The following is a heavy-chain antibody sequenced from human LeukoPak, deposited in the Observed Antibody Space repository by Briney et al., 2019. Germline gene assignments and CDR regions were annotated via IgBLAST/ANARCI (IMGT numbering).Heavy chain of an antibody. CDR2: IYHSGST. V-gene: IGHV4-38-2*01. CDR3: ARHSDIVVVPAATNTDY. Sequence: SETLSPTCAVSGYSISSGYYWGWIRQPPGKGLEWIGSIYHSGSTYYNPSLKSRVTISVDTSKNQFSLKLSSVTAADTAVYYCARHSDIVVVPAATNTDYWGQGTLVTVSS. CDR1: GYSISSGYY. D-gene: IGHD2-2*01. J-gene: IGHJ4*02.